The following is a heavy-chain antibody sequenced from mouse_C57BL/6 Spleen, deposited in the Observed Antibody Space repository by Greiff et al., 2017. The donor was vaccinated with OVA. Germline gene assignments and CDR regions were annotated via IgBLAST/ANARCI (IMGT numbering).Heavy chain of an antibody. V-gene: IGHV5-9-1*02. D-gene: IGHD1-1*01. CDR2: ISSGGDYI. J-gene: IGHJ2*01. CDR3: TRDSYGSSLDY. Sequence: EVHLVESGEGLVKPGGSLKLSCAASGFTFSSYAMSWVRQTPEKRLEWVAYISSGGDYIYYADTVKGRFTLSRDNARNTLYLQLSSLKSEDTAMYYCTRDSYGSSLDYWGQGTTLTVSS. CDR1: GFTFSSYA.